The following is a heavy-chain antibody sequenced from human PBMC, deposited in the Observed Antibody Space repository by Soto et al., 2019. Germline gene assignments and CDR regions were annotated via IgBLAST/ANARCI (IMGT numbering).Heavy chain of an antibody. D-gene: IGHD2-15*01. CDR2: IIPIFGTA. J-gene: IGHJ4*02. CDR3: ASGGVPVVAATLYYFDY. CDR1: GGTFSSYA. V-gene: IGHV1-69*06. Sequence: SVKVSCKASGGTFSSYAISWVRQAPGQGLEWMGGIIPIFGTANYAQKFQGRVTITADKSTSTAYMELSSLRSEDTAVYYCASGGVPVVAATLYYFDYWGQGTLVTVSS.